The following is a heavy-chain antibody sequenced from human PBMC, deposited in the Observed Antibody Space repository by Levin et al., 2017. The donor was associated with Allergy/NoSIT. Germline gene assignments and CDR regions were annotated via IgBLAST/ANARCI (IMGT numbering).Heavy chain of an antibody. J-gene: IGHJ4*02. CDR2: ITSDGHTT. Sequence: PGGSLRLSCAVSGLNFNTYGMNWVRQARGKGLEWVALITSDGHTTFYADSVRGRFTISRDNSKSSVYLQINNLRSDDTAVYYCAARVFDHWGQGTLVTVSS. V-gene: IGHV3-30*03. CDR3: AARVFDH. CDR1: GLNFNTYG.